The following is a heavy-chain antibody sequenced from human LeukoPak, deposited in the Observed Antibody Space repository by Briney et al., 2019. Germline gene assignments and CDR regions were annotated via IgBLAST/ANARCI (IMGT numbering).Heavy chain of an antibody. CDR2: ISSSSSTI. D-gene: IGHD5-12*01. Sequence: GGSLRLSCAASGFTFSSYSMNWVRQAPGKGLEWVSYISSSSSTIYYADSVKGRFTISRDNAKNSLYLQMNSLRAEDTAVYYCARDKGPFWMATILFDYWGQGTLVTVSS. CDR1: GFTFSSYS. V-gene: IGHV3-48*04. J-gene: IGHJ4*02. CDR3: ARDKGPFWMATILFDY.